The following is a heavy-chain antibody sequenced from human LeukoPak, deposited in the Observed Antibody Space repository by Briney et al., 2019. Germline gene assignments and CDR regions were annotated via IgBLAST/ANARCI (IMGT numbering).Heavy chain of an antibody. CDR1: GYTFTGYY. Sequence: ASVKVSCKASGYTFTGYYMHWVRQAPGQGLEWMGWINPNSGGTNYAQKFQGRVTMTRDTSISTAYMELSRLRSDDTAVYYCATSIAASPPMYYFDYWGQGTLVTVSS. CDR2: INPNSGGT. CDR3: ATSIAASPPMYYFDY. D-gene: IGHD6-6*01. J-gene: IGHJ4*02. V-gene: IGHV1-2*02.